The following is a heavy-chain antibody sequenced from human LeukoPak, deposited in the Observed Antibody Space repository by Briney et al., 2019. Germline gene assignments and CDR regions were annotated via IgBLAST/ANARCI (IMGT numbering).Heavy chain of an antibody. J-gene: IGHJ5*02. D-gene: IGHD1-26*01. V-gene: IGHV4-30-2*01. CDR2: LYQSGST. CDR1: GGSISSGGYY. Sequence: SETLSLTCTVSGGSISSGGYYWSWIRQPPGKGLEWIGYLYQSGSTYYNPSLKSRVTISVDRSKNQLSLKLSSVTAADTAVYYCAREPKTELPGGGNWFDPWGQGTLVTVSS. CDR3: AREPKTELPGGGNWFDP.